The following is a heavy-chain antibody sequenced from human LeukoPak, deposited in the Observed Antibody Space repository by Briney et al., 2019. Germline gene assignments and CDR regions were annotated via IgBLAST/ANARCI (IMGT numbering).Heavy chain of an antibody. J-gene: IGHJ4*02. CDR1: GFTFSSYS. Sequence: GGSLRLSCAASGFTFSSYSMNWVRQAPGKGLEWASSISSSSSYIYYADSVKGRFTISRDNAKNSLYLQMNSLRAEDTAVYYCARDQGVTASNFDYWGQGTLVTVSS. CDR3: ARDQGVTASNFDY. D-gene: IGHD2-21*02. CDR2: ISSSSSYI. V-gene: IGHV3-21*01.